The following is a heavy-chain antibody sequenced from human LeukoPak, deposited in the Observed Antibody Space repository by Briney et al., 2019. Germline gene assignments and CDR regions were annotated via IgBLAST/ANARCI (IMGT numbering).Heavy chain of an antibody. Sequence: SETLSLTCTVSGGSISGYYWSWIRQPPGKGLEWIGYIYYSGSTNYNPSLKSRVTISVDTSKNQFSLKLSSVTAADTAVYYCARGHVDTSMVGLFHYCGMDVWGQGTTVTVSS. J-gene: IGHJ6*02. CDR1: GGSISGYY. V-gene: IGHV4-59*01. CDR3: ARGHVDTSMVGLFHYCGMDV. D-gene: IGHD5-18*01. CDR2: IYYSGST.